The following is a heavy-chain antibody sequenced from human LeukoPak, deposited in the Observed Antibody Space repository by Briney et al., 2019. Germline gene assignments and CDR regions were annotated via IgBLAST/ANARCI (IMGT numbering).Heavy chain of an antibody. V-gene: IGHV1-18*01. CDR2: XXXYNGNT. Sequence: ASVKVSCKASGYTFTXYXISWVRQAPGQGLEWXXXXXXYNGNTNXXXXXXXXXXXXTXXSTSTAYMELRSLRSDDTAVYYCARPIAYSSGWYRSWFDPWGQGTLVTVSS. CDR1: GYTFTXYX. J-gene: IGHJ5*02. D-gene: IGHD6-19*01. CDR3: ARPIAYSSGWYRSWFDP.